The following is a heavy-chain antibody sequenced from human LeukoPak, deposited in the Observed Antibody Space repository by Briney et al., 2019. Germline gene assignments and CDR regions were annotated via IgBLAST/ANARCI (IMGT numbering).Heavy chain of an antibody. CDR3: ARDTSHLLTDY. D-gene: IGHD4/OR15-4a*01. Sequence: GGSLRLSCSTSGFIFTDFGMHWVRQAPGKGLEWVAVMWLDERSIYYADSVKGRFTIARDNSKNIVYLQMNSLRVEDTALYYWARDTSHLLTDYWGQGTLVNVSS. V-gene: IGHV3-33*01. CDR2: MWLDERSI. J-gene: IGHJ4*02. CDR1: GFIFTDFG.